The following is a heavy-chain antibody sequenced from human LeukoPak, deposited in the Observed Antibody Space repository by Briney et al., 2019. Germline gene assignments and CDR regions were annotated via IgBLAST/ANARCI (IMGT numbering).Heavy chain of an antibody. CDR3: ASSIAPLGYSGYDYNFDY. V-gene: IGHV1-69*04. CDR1: GGTFSSYA. CDR2: IMPILGIA. D-gene: IGHD5-12*01. J-gene: IGHJ4*02. Sequence: LVKVSCKASGGTFSSYAISWVRQAPGQGLEWMGRIMPILGIANYAQKFQGRVTITADKSTSTAYMELSSLRSEDTAVYYCASSIAPLGYSGYDYNFDYWGQGTLVTVSS.